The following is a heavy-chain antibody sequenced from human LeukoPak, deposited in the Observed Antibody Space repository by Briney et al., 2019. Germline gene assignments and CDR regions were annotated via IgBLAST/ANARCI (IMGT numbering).Heavy chain of an antibody. D-gene: IGHD4/OR15-4a*01. CDR2: IKSKADGQTR. CDR1: GFTFTNAW. J-gene: IGHJ5*02. V-gene: IGHV3-15*01. CDR3: ATDDYAS. Sequence: SGGSLRLSCAPSGFTFTNAWMGCVRQAPGKGLEWVCRIKSKADGQTRDYATPVKGRFTISRDDSNNMIYLQMNNLQSDDTALYYCATDDYASWGQGTLVTVSS.